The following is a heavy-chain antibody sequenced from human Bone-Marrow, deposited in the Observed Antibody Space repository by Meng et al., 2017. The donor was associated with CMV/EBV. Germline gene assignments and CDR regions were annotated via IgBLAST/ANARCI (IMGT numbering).Heavy chain of an antibody. V-gene: IGHV1-46*01. J-gene: IGHJ5*02. Sequence: NCTSYYMHWVRQAPGQGLEWMGIINPSGGSTSYAQKFQGRVTMTRDTSTSTVYMELSSLRSEDTAVYYCARDLGSSRRIGGSNWFDPWGQGTLVTSPQ. CDR3: ARDLGSSRRIGGSNWFDP. CDR2: INPSGGST. CDR1: NCTSYY. D-gene: IGHD6-13*01.